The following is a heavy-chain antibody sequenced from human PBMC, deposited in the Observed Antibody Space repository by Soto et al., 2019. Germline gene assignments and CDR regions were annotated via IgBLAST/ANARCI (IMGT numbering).Heavy chain of an antibody. J-gene: IGHJ5*02. V-gene: IGHV4-61*01. Sequence: ASETLSLTCTVSGGSVSSGSYYWSWIRQPPGKGLEWIGYIYYSGSTNYNPSLKSRVTISVDTSKNQFSLKLSSVTAADTAVYYCARGSDDILTGYWFDPWGQGTLVTVSS. CDR3: ARGSDDILTGYWFDP. CDR1: GGSVSSGSYY. D-gene: IGHD3-9*01. CDR2: IYYSGST.